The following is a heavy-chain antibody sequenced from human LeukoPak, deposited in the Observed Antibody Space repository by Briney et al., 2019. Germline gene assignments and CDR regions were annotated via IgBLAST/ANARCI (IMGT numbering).Heavy chain of an antibody. D-gene: IGHD7-27*01. Sequence: PGGSLRLSCAASGFTFSSYAMNWVRQAPGKGLQWVSVISSSGDATYYADSVKGRFTISRDNSKNTLYLQMNSLRAEDTAVYYCAKGPTADQRSAWGQGTLVTVSS. J-gene: IGHJ5*02. V-gene: IGHV3-23*01. CDR1: GFTFSSYA. CDR3: AKGPTADQRSA. CDR2: ISSSGDAT.